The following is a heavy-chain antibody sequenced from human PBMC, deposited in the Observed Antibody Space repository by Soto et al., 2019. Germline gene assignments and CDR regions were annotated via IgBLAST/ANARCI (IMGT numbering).Heavy chain of an antibody. Sequence: SETLSLTCTVSGGSISSGGYYWSWIRQHPGKGLEWIGYIYYSGSTYYNPSLKSRVTISVDTSKNQFSLKLSSVTAVDTAVYYCARHGPGGSYSDYWGQGTLVTVSS. V-gene: IGHV4-31*03. CDR1: GGSISSGGYY. CDR3: ARHGPGGSYSDY. CDR2: IYYSGST. J-gene: IGHJ4*02. D-gene: IGHD1-26*01.